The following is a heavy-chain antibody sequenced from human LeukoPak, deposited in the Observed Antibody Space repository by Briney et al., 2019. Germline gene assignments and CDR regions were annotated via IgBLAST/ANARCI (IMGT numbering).Heavy chain of an antibody. D-gene: IGHD6-19*01. V-gene: IGHV4-38-2*02. Sequence: PSETLSLTCTVSGYSINSDYYWGWIRQPPGKGLEWIGSISHSGTTYYNPSLKSRVTISVDTSKNQFPLKLSSVTAADTALYYCARAAFRIAVADDAFDIWGQGTMVTVSS. CDR2: ISHSGTT. J-gene: IGHJ3*02. CDR3: ARAAFRIAVADDAFDI. CDR1: GYSINSDYY.